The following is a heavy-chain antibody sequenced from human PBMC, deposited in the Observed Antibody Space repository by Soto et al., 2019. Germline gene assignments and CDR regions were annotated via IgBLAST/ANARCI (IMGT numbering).Heavy chain of an antibody. CDR3: ATHPGGGGY. Sequence: EVQLVESGGGLIQPGGSLRLSCAVSGFTVSNNYMSWVRQAPGKGLEGVSVIYSGGYTAYGDSVKGRFTISRDNSKNTLYLKKKTRGPPDPAVSYWATHPGGGGYWGQGTLVTVSS. CDR1: GFTVSNNY. CDR2: IYSGGYT. J-gene: IGHJ4*02. D-gene: IGHD3-10*01. V-gene: IGHV3-53*01.